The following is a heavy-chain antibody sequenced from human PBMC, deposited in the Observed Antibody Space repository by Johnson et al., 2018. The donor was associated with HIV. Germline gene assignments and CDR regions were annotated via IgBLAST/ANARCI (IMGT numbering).Heavy chain of an antibody. CDR1: GFTFSSYD. CDR3: ARDYRYGGNSAFDI. D-gene: IGHD4-23*01. CDR2: IGTAGDT. V-gene: IGHV3-13*01. J-gene: IGHJ3*02. Sequence: MLLVESGGGLVQPGGSLRLSCAASGFTFSSYDMHWVRQATGKGLEWVSAIGTAGDTYYPGSVKGRFTISRENAKNSLYLQMNSLRAGDTAVYYCARDYRYGGNSAFDIWGQGTMVTVSS.